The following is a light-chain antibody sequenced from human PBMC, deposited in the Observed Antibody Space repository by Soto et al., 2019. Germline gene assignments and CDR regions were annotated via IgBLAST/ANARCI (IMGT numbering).Light chain of an antibody. CDR3: RERANWPPT. Sequence: EIVLTQSPATLSLSPGERATLSCRASQSVRNDLVWYHQKPGQAPRVLIYSASNRDTGIPARFSGSGSWTGFTLTLRCLEPEDFAVYYCRERANWPPTFGGATQVEMK. CDR2: SAS. V-gene: IGKV3-11*01. CDR1: QSVRND. J-gene: IGKJ4*01.